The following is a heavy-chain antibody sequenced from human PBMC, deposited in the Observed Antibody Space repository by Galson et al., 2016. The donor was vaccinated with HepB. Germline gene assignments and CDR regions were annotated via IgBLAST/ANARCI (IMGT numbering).Heavy chain of an antibody. V-gene: IGHV3-23*01. CDR3: ARVRCGTRCHYAMDV. J-gene: IGHJ6*02. D-gene: IGHD3/OR15-3a*01. CDR2: ISGSGGEA. CDR1: GFTFSSYA. Sequence: LRLSCAASGFTFSSYAMTWVRQAPGKGLEWVSGISGSGGEAYYADSVKGRFTISRDNSKNTLNLQMSSLGGEDTAVYYCARVRCGTRCHYAMDVWGQGTTVTVS.